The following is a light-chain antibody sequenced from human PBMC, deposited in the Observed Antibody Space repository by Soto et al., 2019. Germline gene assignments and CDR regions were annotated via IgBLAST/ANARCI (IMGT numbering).Light chain of an antibody. Sequence: QSALTQPPSVSAAPGQKVTISCSGSSSNIGNNYVFWYQQLPRTAPKLLIYDNDKRPSGIPDRFSGSKSGTSATLGITGLQTGDEADYYCATWDRSLSVGVFGGGTKLTVL. CDR2: DND. J-gene: IGLJ2*01. CDR3: ATWDRSLSVGV. CDR1: SSNIGNNY. V-gene: IGLV1-51*01.